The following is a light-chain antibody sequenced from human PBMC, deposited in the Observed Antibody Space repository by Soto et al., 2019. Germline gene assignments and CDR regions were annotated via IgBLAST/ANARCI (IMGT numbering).Light chain of an antibody. CDR3: AACDDSLNGRL. CDR1: GSNIGSNT. J-gene: IGLJ1*01. CDR2: SNN. Sequence: QSVLTQPPSASGTPGQRVTISCSGRGSNIGSNTVDWYQQLPGTAPKLLIYSNNQRPSGVPDRFSGSKSGTSVSLAISGLQSEDEADYYCAACDDSLNGRLFGTGTKLTVL. V-gene: IGLV1-44*01.